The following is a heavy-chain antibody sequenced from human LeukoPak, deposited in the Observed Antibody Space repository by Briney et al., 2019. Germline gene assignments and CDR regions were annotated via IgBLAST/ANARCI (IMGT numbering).Heavy chain of an antibody. CDR1: GGSISGSGYY. V-gene: IGHV4-30-2*01. J-gene: IGHJ5*02. CDR3: ARGPIGGVVLVTALGWFDP. CDR2: IYHSGST. Sequence: SQTLSLTCTVSGGSISGSGYYWSWIRQPPGKGLEWIGYIYHSGSTNYNPSLKSRVTISVDRSKNQFSLKLSSATAADTAVYYCARGPIGGVVLVTALGWFDPWGQGTLVTVSS. D-gene: IGHD2-15*01.